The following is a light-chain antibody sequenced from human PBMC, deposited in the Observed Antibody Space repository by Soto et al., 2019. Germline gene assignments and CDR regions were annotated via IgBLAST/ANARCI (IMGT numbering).Light chain of an antibody. CDR1: QSVSSN. V-gene: IGKV3-15*01. CDR3: QHYNNWTPAGT. CDR2: GAS. J-gene: IGKJ1*01. Sequence: EIVMTQSPATLSVSPGERATLSCRASQSVSSNLAWYQQKPGQAPRLLIYGASTRATGIPARFSGSGSGTEFTLTISSLQSEDFAVYYCQHYNNWTPAGTFGQGNMV.